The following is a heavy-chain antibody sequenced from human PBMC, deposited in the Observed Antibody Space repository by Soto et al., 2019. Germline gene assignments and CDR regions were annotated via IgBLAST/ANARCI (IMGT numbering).Heavy chain of an antibody. Sequence: SETLSLTCTVSGGSISSYYWSWIRQPPGKGLEWIGYIYYSGSTNYNPSLKSRVTISVDTSKNQFSLRLSSVTAADTAVYYCAREDGDYDPFDIWGQGTMVPVSS. CDR1: GGSISSYY. CDR2: IYYSGST. V-gene: IGHV4-59*01. D-gene: IGHD4-17*01. J-gene: IGHJ3*02. CDR3: AREDGDYDPFDI.